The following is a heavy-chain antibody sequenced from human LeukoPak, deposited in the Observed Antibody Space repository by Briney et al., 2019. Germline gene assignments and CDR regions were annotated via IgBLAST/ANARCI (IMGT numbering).Heavy chain of an antibody. CDR2: ISTYNGNT. Sequence: ASVKVSCKASGYTFTSYGISWVRQAPGQGLEGMGWISTYNGNTNYAQKLQGRVTMTTDTSTSTAYMELRSLRSADAAVYYCARDLGTGYRYGYFDYWGQGTLVTVSS. V-gene: IGHV1-18*01. J-gene: IGHJ4*02. CDR3: ARDLGTGYRYGYFDY. D-gene: IGHD5-18*01. CDR1: GYTFTSYG.